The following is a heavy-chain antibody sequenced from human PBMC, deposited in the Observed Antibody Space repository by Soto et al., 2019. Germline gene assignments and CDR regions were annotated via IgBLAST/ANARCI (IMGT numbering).Heavy chain of an antibody. CDR1: GGSISSGYY. V-gene: IGHV4-31*03. J-gene: IGHJ6*02. CDR2: IYYSGST. D-gene: IGHD6-19*01. Sequence: SETLSLTCTVSGGSISSGYYWSWIRQHPGKGLEWIGYIYYSGSTYYNPSLKSRVTISVDTSKSQFSLKLSSVTAADTAVYYCARDFTDSSGPTLGMGVWGQGTTVTVSS. CDR3: ARDFTDSSGPTLGMGV.